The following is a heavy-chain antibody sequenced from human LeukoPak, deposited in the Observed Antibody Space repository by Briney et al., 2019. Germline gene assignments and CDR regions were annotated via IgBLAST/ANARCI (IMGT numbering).Heavy chain of an antibody. D-gene: IGHD2-2*02. CDR2: IKQDGSEK. CDR3: ARGCRGSTSCYTEPLDY. J-gene: IGHJ4*02. CDR1: GFTFSSYW. V-gene: IGHV3-7*01. Sequence: GGSLRLSCAASGFTFSSYWMSWVRQAPGKGLEWVANIKQDGSEKYYVDSVKGRFTISRDNAKNSLYLQMNSLRAEDTAVYYCARGCRGSTSCYTEPLDYWGRGTLVTVSS.